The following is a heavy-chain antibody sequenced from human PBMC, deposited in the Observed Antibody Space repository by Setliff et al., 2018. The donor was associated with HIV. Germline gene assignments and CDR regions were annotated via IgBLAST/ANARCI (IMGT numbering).Heavy chain of an antibody. V-gene: IGHV4-30-4*08. Sequence: SETLSLTCTVSGGSISSGDYYWSWIRQPPGKGLEWIGYIYYSGSTYYNPSLRSRVTISLDTSKNQFSLKLSSVTAADTAVYFCARVRRDGNSFDDWGQGTLVTVSS. CDR1: GGSISSGDYY. CDR3: ARVRRDGNSFDD. D-gene: IGHD4-4*01. J-gene: IGHJ4*02. CDR2: IYYSGST.